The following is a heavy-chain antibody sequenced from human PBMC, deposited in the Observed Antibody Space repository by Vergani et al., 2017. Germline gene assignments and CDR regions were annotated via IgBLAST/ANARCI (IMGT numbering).Heavy chain of an antibody. J-gene: IGHJ4*02. Sequence: EVQLVPSGAEVKKPGESLKISCKGSGYSFTSYWIGWVRQMPGKGLEWMGIIYPGDSDTRYSPSFQGQVTISADKSISTAYLQWSSLKASDTAMYYCARGGYCSSTSCYTEYYFDYWGQGTLVTVSS. V-gene: IGHV5-51*01. CDR1: GYSFTSYW. CDR3: ARGGYCSSTSCYTEYYFDY. D-gene: IGHD2-2*02. CDR2: IYPGDSDT.